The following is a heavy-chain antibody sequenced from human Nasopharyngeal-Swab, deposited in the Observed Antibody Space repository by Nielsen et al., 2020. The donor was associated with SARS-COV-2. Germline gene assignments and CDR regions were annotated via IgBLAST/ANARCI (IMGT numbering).Heavy chain of an antibody. CDR3: ARGDYYDSSASFDY. CDR2: IYYSGST. D-gene: IGHD3-22*01. V-gene: IGHV4-59*13. Sequence: SETLSLTCSVSGGSISSYYWSWIRQPPGKGLEWIGYIYYSGSTNYKPSLKSRVTISVDTSKNQFSLKLTSVTAADTAVYYCARGDYYDSSASFDYWGQGTLVTVSS. J-gene: IGHJ4*02. CDR1: GGSISSYY.